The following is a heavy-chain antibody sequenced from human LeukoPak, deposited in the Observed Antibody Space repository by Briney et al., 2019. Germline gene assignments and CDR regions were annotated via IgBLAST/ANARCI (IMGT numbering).Heavy chain of an antibody. CDR3: VKGNGYS. D-gene: IGHD6-13*01. J-gene: IGHJ6*04. CDR1: GFSLNNDA. CDR2: FSVTGHRT. V-gene: IGHV3-23*01. Sequence: GGSLRLSCVVSGFSLNNDAMSWVRQAPGKGLESISGFSVTGHRTYYADSVKGRFTISREVSRDTLYLQMNSLRVDDTAVYYCVKGNGYSWGTGSTVSVSS.